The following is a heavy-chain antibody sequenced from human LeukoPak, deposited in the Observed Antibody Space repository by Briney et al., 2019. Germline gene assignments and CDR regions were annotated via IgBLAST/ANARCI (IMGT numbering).Heavy chain of an antibody. CDR2: IWYDGSNK. J-gene: IGHJ4*02. Sequence: GGSLRLSCAASGFTFSSYGMLWVRQAPGKGLEWVAVIWYDGSNKYYADSVKGRFTISRDNSKNTLYLQMNSLRAEDTAVYYCARGYLGYCSSTSCELDYWGQGTLVTVSS. V-gene: IGHV3-33*01. D-gene: IGHD2-2*01. CDR3: ARGYLGYCSSTSCELDY. CDR1: GFTFSSYG.